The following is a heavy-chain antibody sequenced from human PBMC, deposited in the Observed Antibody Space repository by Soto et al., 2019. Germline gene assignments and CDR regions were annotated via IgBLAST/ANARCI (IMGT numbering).Heavy chain of an antibody. CDR3: ARDFAYFDS. Sequence: SETLSLTCTVSGYSISSGSYWAWIRQPPGKGLEWIGYVYHTGRTSYNPSLKSRVSISMDTSKNQFSLNLDSVTAADTAVYFCARDFAYFDSWGQGTLVTAPQ. CDR1: GYSISSGSY. CDR2: VYHTGRT. J-gene: IGHJ4*02. D-gene: IGHD3-3*01. V-gene: IGHV4-38-2*02.